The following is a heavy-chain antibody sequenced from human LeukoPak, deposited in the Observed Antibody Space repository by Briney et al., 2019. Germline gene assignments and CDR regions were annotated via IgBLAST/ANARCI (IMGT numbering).Heavy chain of an antibody. CDR1: GGSFSSYY. J-gene: IGHJ6*03. CDR3: ARGFNVVTGYYYMDV. D-gene: IGHD2-15*01. CDR2: INHSGST. V-gene: IGHV4-34*01. Sequence: SETLSLTCAVYGGSFSSYYWSWIRQPPGKGLEWIGEINHSGSTNYNPSLKSRVTISVDTSKNQFSLKLSSVTAADTAVYYCARGFNVVTGYYYMDVWGKGTTVTVSS.